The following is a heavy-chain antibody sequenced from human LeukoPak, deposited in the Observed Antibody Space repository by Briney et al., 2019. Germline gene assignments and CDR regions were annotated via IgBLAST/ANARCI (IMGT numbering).Heavy chain of an antibody. J-gene: IGHJ3*02. Sequence: TLSLTCTVSGGSISSGSYFWSWIRQPAGKGLEWIGRIYTSGSTNYNPSLKSRLTISVDTSKNQFSLKLSSVTAADTAVYYCARDGYCSSSSCYDDFDIWGQGTMVTVSS. CDR2: IYTSGST. CDR1: GGSISSGSYF. CDR3: ARDGYCSSSSCYDDFDI. V-gene: IGHV4-61*02. D-gene: IGHD2-2*03.